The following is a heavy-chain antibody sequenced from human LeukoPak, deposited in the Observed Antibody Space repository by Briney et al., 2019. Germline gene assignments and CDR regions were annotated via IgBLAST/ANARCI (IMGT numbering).Heavy chain of an antibody. CDR3: AKDSDIVVVPAAMNG. D-gene: IGHD2-2*01. CDR1: GFTFRNYG. V-gene: IGHV3-30*18. Sequence: PGGSLRLSCAASGFTFRNYGMHWVRQAPGKGLEWVAVISCEGSDKYYADSVKGRFTISRDNSKNTLYLQMNSLRAEDTAVYYCAKDSDIVVVPAAMNGWGQGTLVTVSS. J-gene: IGHJ4*02. CDR2: ISCEGSDK.